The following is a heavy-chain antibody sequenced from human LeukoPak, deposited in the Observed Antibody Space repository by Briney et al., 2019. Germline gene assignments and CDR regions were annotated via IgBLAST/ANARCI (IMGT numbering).Heavy chain of an antibody. D-gene: IGHD3-10*01. Sequence: PMASVKVSCKASGYTFTSYDINWVRQATGQGLEWMGWMNPNSGNTGYAQKFQGRVTMTRNTSISTAYMELSSLRSDDTAVYYCARGRLGTWFGELKAWGQGTLVTVSS. CDR2: MNPNSGNT. J-gene: IGHJ5*02. V-gene: IGHV1-8*01. CDR1: GYTFTSYD. CDR3: ARGRLGTWFGELKA.